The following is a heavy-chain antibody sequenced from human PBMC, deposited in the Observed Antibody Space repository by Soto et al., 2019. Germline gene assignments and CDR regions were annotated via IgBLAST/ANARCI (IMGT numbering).Heavy chain of an antibody. D-gene: IGHD6-13*01. Sequence: GGSLRLSCAASGFTFSSYGMHWVRQAPGKGLEWVAVISDDGRDKHHAGPVKGRFTITRDNSKNTLYLIMDSLRPEDSAVYYCAKDRNRGAAVYCFDYWGQGTLVTVSS. J-gene: IGHJ4*02. CDR2: ISDDGRDK. CDR1: GFTFSSYG. CDR3: AKDRNRGAAVYCFDY. V-gene: IGHV3-30*18.